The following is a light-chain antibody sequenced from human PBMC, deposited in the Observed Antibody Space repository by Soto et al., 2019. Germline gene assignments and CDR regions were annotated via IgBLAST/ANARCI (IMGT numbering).Light chain of an antibody. Sequence: EIVVSLSPGTLSLSKGERATLSCRASQSVSNNYLAWYQQKPGQAPRLLIYGASNRATGIPDRFSGSGSGTDFTLTISRLEPEDFAVYYCQQYGSSGTFGQGTKVDI. V-gene: IGKV3-20*01. CDR2: GAS. CDR3: QQYGSSGT. CDR1: QSVSNNY. J-gene: IGKJ1*01.